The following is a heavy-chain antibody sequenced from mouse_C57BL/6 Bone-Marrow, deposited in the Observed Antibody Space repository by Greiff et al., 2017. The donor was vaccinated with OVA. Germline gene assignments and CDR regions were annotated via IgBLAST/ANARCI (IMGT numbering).Heavy chain of an antibody. CDR3: ARPQFLYYYGSTPFAY. CDR2: ISSGGSYT. V-gene: IGHV5-6*01. J-gene: IGHJ3*01. Sequence: EVKLVESGGDLVKPGGSLKLSCAASGFTFSSYGMSWVRQTPDKRLEWVATISSGGSYTYYPDSVKGRFTISRDNAKNTLYLQMSSLKSEDTAMYYCARPQFLYYYGSTPFAYWGQGTLVTVSA. CDR1: GFTFSSYG. D-gene: IGHD1-1*01.